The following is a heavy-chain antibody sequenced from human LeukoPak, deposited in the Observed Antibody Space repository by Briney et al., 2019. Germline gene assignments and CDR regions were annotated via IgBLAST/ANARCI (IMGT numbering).Heavy chain of an antibody. CDR1: GFTFSSYW. CDR2: ISSDGSST. J-gene: IGHJ2*01. CDR3: ARRRLPAADPWYFDL. V-gene: IGHV3-74*01. Sequence: GGSLRLSCAASGFTFSSYWMHWVRQAPGKGLGWVSLISSDGSSTTYADSVKGRFTISRDNAKNTLYLQMNSLRAEDTAVYYCARRRLPAADPWYFDLWGRGTLVTVSS. D-gene: IGHD6-13*01.